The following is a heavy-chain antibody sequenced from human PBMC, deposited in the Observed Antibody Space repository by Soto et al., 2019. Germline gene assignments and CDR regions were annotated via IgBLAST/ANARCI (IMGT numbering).Heavy chain of an antibody. CDR3: VKEFGVAGSSHESFFDY. V-gene: IGHV3-30*18. Sequence: QVQLVESGGGVVQPGGSLRLSCAASGFTLSSHGMQWVRQAPGKGLEWVAVVSYDGGTKYYADSVKGRFTISRDNSKNTLYLQMNSLRAEDTAVYYCVKEFGVAGSSHESFFDYWGQGTLVTVSS. CDR1: GFTLSSHG. CDR2: VSYDGGTK. J-gene: IGHJ4*02. D-gene: IGHD5-18*01.